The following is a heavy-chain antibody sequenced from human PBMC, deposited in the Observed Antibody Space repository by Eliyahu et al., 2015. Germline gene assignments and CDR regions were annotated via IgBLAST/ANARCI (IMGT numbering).Heavy chain of an antibody. Sequence: QLQLQESGPGLVKPSETLSLTCTVSGGSISSSSYYWGWIRQPPGKGLEWIGSIYYSGSTYYNPSLKSRVTISVDTSKNQFSLKLSSVTAADTAVYYCARLVTTKYYFDYWGQGTLVTVSS. V-gene: IGHV4-39*01. CDR3: ARLVTTKYYFDY. CDR2: IYYSGST. CDR1: GGSISSSSYY. J-gene: IGHJ4*02. D-gene: IGHD4-17*01.